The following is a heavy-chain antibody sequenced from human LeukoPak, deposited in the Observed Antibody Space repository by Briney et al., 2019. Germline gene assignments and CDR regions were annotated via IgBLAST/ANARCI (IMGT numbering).Heavy chain of an antibody. CDR1: GFTFSSYS. Sequence: GGSLRLSCAASGFTFSSYSMSWVRQSPGKGLEWVSSVSASGLSTYYADSVKGRFTISRDDSKNTLYLQMNSLTADDTALYYCARRKVGPTNYYYGVDVWGQGTTVTVSS. CDR2: VSASGLST. CDR3: ARRKVGPTNYYYGVDV. V-gene: IGHV3-23*01. J-gene: IGHJ6*02. D-gene: IGHD1-26*01.